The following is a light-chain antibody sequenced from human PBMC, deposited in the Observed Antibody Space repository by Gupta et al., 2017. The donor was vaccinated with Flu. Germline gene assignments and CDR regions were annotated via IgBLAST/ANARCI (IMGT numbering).Light chain of an antibody. CDR3: QSYDKSLNVWV. Sequence: QSVLTQPPSVSGAPGQRVTISCTGSSSNIGSHHDVHWYQRLPGTAPKLLIFANNNRPSGVPDRFSGSKSGTSASLAITGLQAEDEADYFCQSYDKSLNVWVCGGGTYLTVL. V-gene: IGLV1-40*01. CDR1: SSNIGSHHD. J-gene: IGLJ3*02. CDR2: ANN.